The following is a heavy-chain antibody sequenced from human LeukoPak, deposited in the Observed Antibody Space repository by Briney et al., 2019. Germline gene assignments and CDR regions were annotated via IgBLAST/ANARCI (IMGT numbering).Heavy chain of an antibody. CDR1: GFTFSDYS. V-gene: IGHV3-21*01. CDR2: ISSSSDYI. Sequence: GGSLRLSCPASGFTFSDYSMSWVRQAPGKGLEWVSSISSSSDYIYYADSVKGRFTISRDNAKNSLYIQVNSLRAEDTAVYYCAREVAVGIGAYNYWGQGTLVTVSS. J-gene: IGHJ4*02. CDR3: AREVAVGIGAYNY. D-gene: IGHD6-13*01.